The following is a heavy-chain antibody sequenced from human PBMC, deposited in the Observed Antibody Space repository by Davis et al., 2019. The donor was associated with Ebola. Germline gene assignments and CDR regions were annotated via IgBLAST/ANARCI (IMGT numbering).Heavy chain of an antibody. V-gene: IGHV3-30-3*01. CDR3: AEIYWVRYGMDV. D-gene: IGHD2-8*02. J-gene: IGHJ6*02. Sequence: GGSLRLSCAASGFTFSNYAMHWVRQAPGKGLEWVAVVSYDGSDKYYADSVKGRFTISRDNSQNTLSLQMNSLRAEDTAVYYCAEIYWVRYGMDVWGQGTTVTVSS. CDR2: VSYDGSDK. CDR1: GFTFSNYA.